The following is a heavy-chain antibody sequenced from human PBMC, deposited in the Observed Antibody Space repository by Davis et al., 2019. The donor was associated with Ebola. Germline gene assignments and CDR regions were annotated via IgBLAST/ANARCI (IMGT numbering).Heavy chain of an antibody. D-gene: IGHD5-12*01. Sequence: ESLKISCAASGFTFSDYYMSWIRQPPGKGLEWIGYIYYSGSTNYNPSLKSRVTISVDTSKNQFSLKLSSVTAADTAVYYCARDRLRLLDYWGQGLLVTVSS. V-gene: IGHV4-59*01. J-gene: IGHJ4*02. CDR3: ARDRLRLLDY. CDR1: GFTFSDYY. CDR2: IYYSGST.